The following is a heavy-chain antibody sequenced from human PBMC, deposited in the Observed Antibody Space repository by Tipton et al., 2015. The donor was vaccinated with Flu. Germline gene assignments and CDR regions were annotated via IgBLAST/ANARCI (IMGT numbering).Heavy chain of an antibody. V-gene: IGHV4-59*08. D-gene: IGHD4-11*01. CDR1: GGSISNYY. J-gene: IGHJ5*02. CDR3: ARRDYTNYVSDPKSWFDP. Sequence: TLSLTCTVSGGSISNYYWSWIRQPPGKGLEWIGNVFHSGSKYYNPSLRSRVTISVDTSKNQFSLNLKSVTAADMAVYYCARRDYTNYVSDPKSWFDPWGQGTLVAVSS. CDR2: VFHSGSK.